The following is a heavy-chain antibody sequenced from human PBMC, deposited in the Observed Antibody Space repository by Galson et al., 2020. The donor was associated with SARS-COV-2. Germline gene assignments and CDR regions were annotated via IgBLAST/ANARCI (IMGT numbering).Heavy chain of an antibody. CDR3: ARDWTIKRWVGESLVAFDI. CDR1: GYTFTSYG. Sequence: ASVKVSCKASGYTFTSYGISWVRQAPGQGLEWMGWISAYNGNTNYAQKLEGRVTMTTDTSTSTAYMELRSLRSDDTAVYYCARDWTIKRWVGESLVAFDIWGQGTMVTVSS. CDR2: ISAYNGNT. D-gene: IGHD3-10*01. V-gene: IGHV1-18*01. J-gene: IGHJ3*02.